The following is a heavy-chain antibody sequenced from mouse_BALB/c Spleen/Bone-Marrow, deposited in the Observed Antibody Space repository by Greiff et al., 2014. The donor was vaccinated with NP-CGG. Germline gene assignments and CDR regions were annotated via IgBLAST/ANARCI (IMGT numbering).Heavy chain of an antibody. Sequence: QVQLQQSGAELVKPGASVKLSCKASGYTFTSYDINWVRQRPEQGLEWIGWIFPGVGSTKYNEKFKGKATLTTDKSSSTAYMQLSRLTSEDSAVYFCARGVYYDYDGGAWFAYWGQGTLVTVSA. CDR2: IFPGVGST. D-gene: IGHD2-4*01. V-gene: IGHV1-85*01. J-gene: IGHJ3*01. CDR1: GYTFTSYD. CDR3: ARGVYYDYDGGAWFAY.